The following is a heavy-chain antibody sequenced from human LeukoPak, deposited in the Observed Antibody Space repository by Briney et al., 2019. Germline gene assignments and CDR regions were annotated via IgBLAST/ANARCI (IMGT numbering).Heavy chain of an antibody. J-gene: IGHJ4*02. CDR2: INPSGGST. CDR1: GYXFTSYY. Sequence: ASVKVSCRASGYXFTSYYIHWVRQAPGQGLEWMGIINPSGGSTRYAQKFQGRVTMTRDTSTSTVYMELSSLRSEDTAVYYCARNPVTTKHFDYWGQGTLVTVSS. D-gene: IGHD4-17*01. CDR3: ARNPVTTKHFDY. V-gene: IGHV1-46*01.